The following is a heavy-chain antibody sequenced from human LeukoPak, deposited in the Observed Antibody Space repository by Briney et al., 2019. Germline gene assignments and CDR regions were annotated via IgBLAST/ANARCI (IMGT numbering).Heavy chain of an antibody. V-gene: IGHV4-59*08. CDR1: GGSISSYY. D-gene: IGHD6-13*01. J-gene: IGHJ6*02. Sequence: SETLSLTCTVSGGSISSYYWSWIRQPPGKGLGWIGYIYYSGSTNYNPSLKSRVTISVDTSKNQFSLKLSSVTAADTAVYYCARHHSNSSWYAPYYYYYGMDVWGQGTTVTVSS. CDR2: IYYSGST. CDR3: ARHHSNSSWYAPYYYYYGMDV.